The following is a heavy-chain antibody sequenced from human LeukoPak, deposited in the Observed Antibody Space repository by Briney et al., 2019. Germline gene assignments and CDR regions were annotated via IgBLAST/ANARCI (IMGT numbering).Heavy chain of an antibody. Sequence: GGSLRLSCAVSGFTFSSYWMHWVRQGPGKGLVWVSRMNSDGSDRDYADSVKGRFTISRDNAKNTLYLQMDSLRVEDTAVYFCARGYATRGRDNSVGFDYWGQGALVTVSS. CDR2: MNSDGSDR. J-gene: IGHJ4*02. CDR1: GFTFSSYW. V-gene: IGHV3-74*01. D-gene: IGHD3-16*01. CDR3: ARGYATRGRDNSVGFDY.